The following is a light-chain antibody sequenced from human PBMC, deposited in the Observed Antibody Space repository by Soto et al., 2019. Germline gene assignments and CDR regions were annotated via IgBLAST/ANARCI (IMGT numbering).Light chain of an antibody. CDR1: QNISSY. Sequence: DIQMTPSPYSLSASAGDIVTSTFRASQNISSYLNWYQQKPGKAPKLLIHSASALPSGVPSRFSGSGSGTEFTLTMSGLQPDDFATYYCQQYDTYWKFGQGTKVDIK. J-gene: IGKJ1*01. CDR2: SAS. CDR3: QQYDTYWK. V-gene: IGKV1-39*01.